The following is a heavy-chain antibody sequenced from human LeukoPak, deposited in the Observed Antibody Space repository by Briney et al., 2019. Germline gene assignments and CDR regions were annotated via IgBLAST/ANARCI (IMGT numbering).Heavy chain of an antibody. CDR1: GGSFSGYY. J-gene: IGHJ3*02. Sequence: SEALSLTCAGYGGSFSGYYWSGIGQPPGKGLEWMGEINHSGSTNYNPPPMSPVTTSVATSKNQFSLKPSSATAADTAVYYCARVGPAAFDIWGQGTLVTVSS. CDR2: INHSGST. CDR3: ARVGPAAFDI. V-gene: IGHV4-34*01.